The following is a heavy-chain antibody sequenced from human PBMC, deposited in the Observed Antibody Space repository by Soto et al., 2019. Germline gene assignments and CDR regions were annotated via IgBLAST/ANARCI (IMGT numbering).Heavy chain of an antibody. J-gene: IGHJ2*01. Sequence: SQTLSPTCAISGYSVSSNSAPWNWIRQSPSKGLDWLGRTYYRSKWYNHYAVSVKSRITVNPDTSKNQFSLQLNSLTPEDTYVYYCVISGPAGSTDYRGRATLVPV. CDR1: GYSVSSNSAP. D-gene: IGHD1-26*01. CDR3: VISGPAGSTDY. CDR2: TYYRSKWYN. V-gene: IGHV6-1*01.